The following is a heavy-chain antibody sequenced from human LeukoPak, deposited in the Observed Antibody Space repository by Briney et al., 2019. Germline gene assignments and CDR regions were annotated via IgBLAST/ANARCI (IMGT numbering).Heavy chain of an antibody. V-gene: IGHV3-33*08. J-gene: IGHJ4*02. CDR1: GFTFDNFA. Sequence: GGSLRLSCAASGFTFDNFAMHWVRQAPGKGLEWVAVMWDDGTNENYVESVKGRFSISRDNGQRTLFLQMNSLRVEDTAVYYCAREVWGPEYWGQGTLVTVSS. CDR3: AREVWGPEY. D-gene: IGHD1-14*01. CDR2: MWDDGTNE.